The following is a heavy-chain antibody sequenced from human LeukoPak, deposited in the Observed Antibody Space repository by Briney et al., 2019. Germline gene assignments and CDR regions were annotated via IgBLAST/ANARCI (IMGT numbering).Heavy chain of an antibody. CDR1: GYTFTSYA. V-gene: IGHV1-3*01. Sequence: ASVKVSCKASGYTFTSYAIYWVRQAPGQRLEWMGWINAGNGNTKFSQKLQDRVTITRDTSASTAYMELSSLRSEDTAVYYCARDFRGYYESSGYYFAHYHGMDVWGQGTTVTVSS. CDR3: ARDFRGYYESSGYYFAHYHGMDV. D-gene: IGHD3-22*01. CDR2: INAGNGNT. J-gene: IGHJ6*02.